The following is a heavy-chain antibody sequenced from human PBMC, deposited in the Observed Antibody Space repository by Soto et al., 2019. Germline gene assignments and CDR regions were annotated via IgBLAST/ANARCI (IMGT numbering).Heavy chain of an antibody. J-gene: IGHJ6*03. Sequence: GGSLRLSCAASGFTFSSYAMSWVRQAPGKGLEWVSAISGSGGSTYYTDSVKGRFTISRDNSKNTLYLQMNSLRAEDTAVYYCAKSRQRFLEWLSKYYYYMDVWGKGTTVTVSS. D-gene: IGHD3-3*01. V-gene: IGHV3-23*01. CDR3: AKSRQRFLEWLSKYYYYMDV. CDR2: ISGSGGST. CDR1: GFTFSSYA.